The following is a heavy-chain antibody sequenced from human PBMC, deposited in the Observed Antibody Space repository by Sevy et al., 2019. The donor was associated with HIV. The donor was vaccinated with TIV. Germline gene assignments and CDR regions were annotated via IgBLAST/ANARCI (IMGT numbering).Heavy chain of an antibody. Sequence: GGSLRLSCKTSGFTFSTYAMHWVHQAPGKGLEWVASISRTPATTYYADSVRDRFTISRDNAKNSLYLEMNSLRDEDTAVYYCAREAYYYDSREANWFDPWGQGTLVTVSS. D-gene: IGHD3-22*01. J-gene: IGHJ5*02. CDR3: AREAYYYDSREANWFDP. CDR2: ISRTPATT. V-gene: IGHV3-48*02. CDR1: GFTFSTYA.